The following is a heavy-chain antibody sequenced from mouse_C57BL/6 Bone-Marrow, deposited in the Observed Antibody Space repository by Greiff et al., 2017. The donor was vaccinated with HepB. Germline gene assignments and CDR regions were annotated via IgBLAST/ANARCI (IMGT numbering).Heavy chain of an antibody. V-gene: IGHV1-69*01. CDR1: GYTFTSYW. CDR2: IDPSDSYT. D-gene: IGHD1-1*01. Sequence: QVQLQQPGAELVMPGASVKLSCKASGYTFTSYWMHWVKQRPGQGLEWIGEIDPSDSYTNYNQKFKGKSTLTVDKSSSTAYMQLSSLTSEDSEVYYCARDHYYYGSSLWFAYWGQGTLVTVSA. J-gene: IGHJ3*01. CDR3: ARDHYYYGSSLWFAY.